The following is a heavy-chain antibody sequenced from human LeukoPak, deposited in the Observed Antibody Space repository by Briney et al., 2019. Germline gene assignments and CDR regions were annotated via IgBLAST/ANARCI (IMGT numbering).Heavy chain of an antibody. V-gene: IGHV3-7*01. CDR1: GFTFNTXX. CDR3: VRGMDV. Sequence: GGSLXLSCXASGFTFNTXXXXXXRXAPGTGLGXXAXXXQXXXXXXXXXSVXGXXXXXXXNAKNPVYLQVISLRAEDTAIYYCVRGMDVWGKGTTVTVSS. J-gene: IGHJ6*03. CDR2: XXQXXXXX.